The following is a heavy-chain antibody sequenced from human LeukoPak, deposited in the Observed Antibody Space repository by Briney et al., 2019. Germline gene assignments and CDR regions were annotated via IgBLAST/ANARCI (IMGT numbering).Heavy chain of an antibody. CDR2: VIPIFGTA. CDR1: GGTFSSYA. J-gene: IGHJ4*02. D-gene: IGHD2-2*01. CDR3: AIGYCSSTSCYPSGDFVY. Sequence: SVKVPCKASGGTFSSYAISWVRQAPGQGLEWMGGVIPIFGTANYAQKFQGRVTITADESTSTAYMELSSLRSEDTAVYYCAIGYCSSTSCYPSGDFVYWGQGTLVTVSS. V-gene: IGHV1-69*13.